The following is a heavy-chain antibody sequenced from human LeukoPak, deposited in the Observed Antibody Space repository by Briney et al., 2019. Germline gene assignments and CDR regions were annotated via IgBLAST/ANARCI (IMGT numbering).Heavy chain of an antibody. CDR3: ARADIFDY. Sequence: PGGSLRLSCAASGFTFNKYWTQWVRQAPGKGLVWVSHINFDGSSTTYADSVKGRFTISRDNAKTTLYLEMNSLRAEDTAVYYCARADIFDYWGQGSLVTVSS. CDR2: INFDGSST. CDR1: GFTFNKYW. V-gene: IGHV3-74*01. D-gene: IGHD2-15*01. J-gene: IGHJ4*02.